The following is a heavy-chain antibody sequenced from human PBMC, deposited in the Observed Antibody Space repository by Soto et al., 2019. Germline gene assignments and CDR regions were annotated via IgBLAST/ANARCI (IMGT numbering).Heavy chain of an antibody. CDR2: FFYGGST. J-gene: IGHJ5*02. D-gene: IGHD5-18*01. V-gene: IGHV4-39*01. CDR3: ARRGYSYGYLDP. CDR1: GGSISIGSYY. Sequence: SETLSLTCTVSGGSISIGSYYWGWIRQPPGKGMEWIGSFFYGGSTYSNPSLKGRVTISVDTSKNQFSLKLSSVTAADTAVYYCARRGYSYGYLDPWGQGTLVTVSS.